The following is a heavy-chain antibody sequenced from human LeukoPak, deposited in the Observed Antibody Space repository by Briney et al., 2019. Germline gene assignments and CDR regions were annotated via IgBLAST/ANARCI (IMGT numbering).Heavy chain of an antibody. J-gene: IGHJ4*02. CDR3: ASLNYDILTGSYYFDY. Sequence: VGSLRLSCAPSGVTFSGYYMSWVRQAPGNGLEWVSYISDSRSYTKYADSVRGRFTISRDNAKNSLYLQMNSLRAEDTAVYYCASLNYDILTGSYYFDYWGQGTLVTISS. V-gene: IGHV3-11*03. CDR1: GVTFSGYY. D-gene: IGHD3-9*01. CDR2: ISDSRSYT.